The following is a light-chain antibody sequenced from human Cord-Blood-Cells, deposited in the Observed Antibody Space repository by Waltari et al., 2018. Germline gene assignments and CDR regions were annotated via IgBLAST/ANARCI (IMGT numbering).Light chain of an antibody. CDR3: MQALQTPLT. Sequence: DIVMTQSPLSLPVTPGAPASISCRSSQSLLHSNGYNYLDWYLQKPGQSPQLLIYLGSNRASGVPDRFSGSGSGTDLTLKISRVEAEDVGVYYCMQALQTPLTFGGGTKVEIK. CDR1: QSLLHSNGYNY. CDR2: LGS. V-gene: IGKV2-28*01. J-gene: IGKJ4*01.